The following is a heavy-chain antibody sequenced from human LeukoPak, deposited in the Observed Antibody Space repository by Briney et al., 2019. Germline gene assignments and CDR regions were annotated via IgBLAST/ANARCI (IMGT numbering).Heavy chain of an antibody. CDR3: ARETSQKGAHSMDV. CDR1: GGSISSYY. D-gene: IGHD3-16*01. J-gene: IGHJ6*03. CDR2: IYYSGST. Sequence: SETLSLTCTVSGGSISSYYWNWIRQPSGKGLEWIGYIYYSGSTNYNPSLKSRVTISVDTSKNQFSLKLSSVTAADTAVYYCARETSQKGAHSMDVWGKGTTVTISS. V-gene: IGHV4-59*01.